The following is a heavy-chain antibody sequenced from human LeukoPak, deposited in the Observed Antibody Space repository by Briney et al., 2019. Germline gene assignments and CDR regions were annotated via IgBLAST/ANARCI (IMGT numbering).Heavy chain of an antibody. V-gene: IGHV4-59*12. CDR2: IYYSGST. D-gene: IGHD3-10*01. J-gene: IGHJ4*02. Sequence: SETLSLTCTVSGGSISSYYWSWIRQPPGKGLEWIGYIYYSGSTNYNPSLKSRVTISVDTSRNQFSLKLSSVTAADTAVYYCARRLHYYYGSGSYLRYSDYWDQGTLVTVSS. CDR3: ARRLHYYYGSGSYLRYSDY. CDR1: GGSISSYY.